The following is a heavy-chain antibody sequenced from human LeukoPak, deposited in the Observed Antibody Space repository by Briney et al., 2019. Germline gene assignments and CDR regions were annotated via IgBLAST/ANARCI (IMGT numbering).Heavy chain of an antibody. J-gene: IGHJ4*02. CDR3: ARLDDRENFDY. D-gene: IGHD3-22*01. Sequence: PSETLSLTCTVSGGSISRYYWSWIRQPQGKGLEWIGFIYTSVTTKYNPSLKSRVTISVDTSKSQFSLKVSSVTASDTAVYYCARLDDRENFDYWGQGTLVTVSS. V-gene: IGHV4-4*09. CDR1: GGSISRYY. CDR2: IYTSVTT.